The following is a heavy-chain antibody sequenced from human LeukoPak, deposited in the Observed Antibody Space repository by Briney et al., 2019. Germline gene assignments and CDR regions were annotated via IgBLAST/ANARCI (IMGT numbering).Heavy chain of an antibody. D-gene: IGHD3-10*01. Sequence: GGSLRLSCAASGFTFSTHTMNWVRQAPGKGLEWVSSISSSSDYIYYVDSLKGRFTVSRDNAKNSLYLQMNSLRDEDTAVYYCARTTTYDSGSYSQHFDIWGQGTMVTVS. CDR3: ARTTTYDSGSYSQHFDI. J-gene: IGHJ3*02. V-gene: IGHV3-21*01. CDR1: GFTFSTHT. CDR2: ISSSSDYI.